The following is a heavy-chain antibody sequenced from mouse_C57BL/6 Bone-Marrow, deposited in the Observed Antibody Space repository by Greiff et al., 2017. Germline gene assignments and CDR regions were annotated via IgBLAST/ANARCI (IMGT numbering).Heavy chain of an antibody. CDR2: INPGSGGT. D-gene: IGHD1-1*01. J-gene: IGHJ4*01. V-gene: IGHV1-54*01. CDR1: GYAFTNYL. Sequence: QVQLQQSGAELVRPGTSVKVSCKASGYAFTNYLIEWVKQRPGQGLEWIGVINPGSGGTNYNEKFKGKATLTADKSSSTAYMQLSSLTAEDSAVYFCARRRLLRFIYYYAMDYGGQGTSVTVSA. CDR3: ARRRLLRFIYYYAMDY.